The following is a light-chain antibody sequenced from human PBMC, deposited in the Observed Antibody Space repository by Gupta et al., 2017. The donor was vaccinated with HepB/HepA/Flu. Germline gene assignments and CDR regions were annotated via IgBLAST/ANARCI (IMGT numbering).Light chain of an antibody. CDR2: QDS. CDR3: QAWDSSTVV. J-gene: IGLJ2*01. Sequence: SYELTQPPSVCVSPRQTASITCSGDKLGDKYACWYQQKPGQSPVLVIYQDSKRPSGIPERFSGSNSGNTATLTISGTQAMDEADYYCQAWDSSTVVFGGGTKLTVL. V-gene: IGLV3-1*01. CDR1: KLGDKY.